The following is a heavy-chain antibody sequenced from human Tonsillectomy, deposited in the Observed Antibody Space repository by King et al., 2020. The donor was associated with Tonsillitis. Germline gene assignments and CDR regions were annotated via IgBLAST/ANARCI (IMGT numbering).Heavy chain of an antibody. CDR3: ARIGGTTSYNY. CDR2: ISSSSSTL. J-gene: IGHJ4*02. Sequence: DVQLVESGGGLVQPGGSLRLSCAASGFTFSSYSMNWVRQAPGKGLEWVSYISSSSSTLNYADSVKGRFTISRDNAKNPLYLQMNSLRAEDTVVYYCARIGGTTSYNYWGQGTLVTVSS. V-gene: IGHV3-48*01. D-gene: IGHD2/OR15-2a*01. CDR1: GFTFSSYS.